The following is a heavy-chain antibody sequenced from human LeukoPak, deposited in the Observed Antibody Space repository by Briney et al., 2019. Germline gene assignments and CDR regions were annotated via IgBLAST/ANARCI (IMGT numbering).Heavy chain of an antibody. Sequence: GSLRLSCAASGFTFSSYAMSWVRQAPGKGLEWVSAISGSGGNTYYADSVKGRFPISRDNSKNTLYLQMNSLRAEDTAVYYCEVGNFDYWGQGTLVTVSS. CDR2: ISGSGGNT. CDR1: GFTFSSYA. D-gene: IGHD1-26*01. V-gene: IGHV3-23*01. J-gene: IGHJ4*02. CDR3: EVGNFDY.